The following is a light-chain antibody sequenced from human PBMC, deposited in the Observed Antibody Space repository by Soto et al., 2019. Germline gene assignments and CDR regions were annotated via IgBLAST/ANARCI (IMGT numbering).Light chain of an antibody. CDR2: GAS. Sequence: EIVLTQSPCTLSLSPGERATLSCRASQSVNNRYVAWYQQKPGQAPRLLIYGASSRATGTPDRFSGSGSGTDFSLTIRRLEPEDFAVYYCQQYDSSPKTFGQGTKVDIK. CDR1: QSVNNRY. J-gene: IGKJ1*01. V-gene: IGKV3-20*01. CDR3: QQYDSSPKT.